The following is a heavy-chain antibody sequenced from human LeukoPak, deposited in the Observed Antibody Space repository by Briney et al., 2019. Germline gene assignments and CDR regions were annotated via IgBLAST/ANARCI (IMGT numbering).Heavy chain of an antibody. Sequence: PGRSLRLSCAASGFTFDDYAMHWVRQAPGKGLEWVSGISWNSGSIGYADSVKGRFTISRDNAKNSLYLQMNSLRAEDTALYYCAKDSTNYYDSSGYYTPFDYWGQGTLVTVSS. J-gene: IGHJ4*02. CDR3: AKDSTNYYDSSGYYTPFDY. V-gene: IGHV3-9*01. D-gene: IGHD3-22*01. CDR1: GFTFDDYA. CDR2: ISWNSGSI.